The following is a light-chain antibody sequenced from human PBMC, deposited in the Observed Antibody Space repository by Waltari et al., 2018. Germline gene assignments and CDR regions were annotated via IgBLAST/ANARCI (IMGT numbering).Light chain of an antibody. Sequence: QSVLTQPPSASGPPAQRVAISCSGTRSNLGSNSVHWYQQLPGTAPKLLTHSNNQRPSGVPDRFSGSKSGTSASLAISGLQSEDEAHYYCAAWDASLNGWVFGGGTKLTVL. CDR2: SNN. CDR3: AAWDASLNGWV. J-gene: IGLJ3*02. V-gene: IGLV1-44*01. CDR1: RSNLGSNS.